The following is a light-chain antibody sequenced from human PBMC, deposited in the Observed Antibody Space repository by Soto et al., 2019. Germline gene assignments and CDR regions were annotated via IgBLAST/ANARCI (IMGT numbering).Light chain of an antibody. CDR1: QDIFNY. CDR2: GAS. CDR3: QQYGSSIT. Sequence: TQSPSSVSASVGDRVTITCRASQDIFNYLAWYQQKPGQAPRLLIYGASSRATGIPDRFSGSGSGTDFTLTINRLEPEDFAVYYCQQYGSSITFGQGTRLEIK. J-gene: IGKJ5*01. V-gene: IGKV3-20*01.